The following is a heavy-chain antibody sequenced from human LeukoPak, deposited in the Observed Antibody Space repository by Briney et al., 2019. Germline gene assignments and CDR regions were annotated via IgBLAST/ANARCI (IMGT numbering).Heavy chain of an antibody. D-gene: IGHD2-2*01. CDR1: GGSISSGNYY. CDR2: IYTTGTT. Sequence: SETLSLTCTVSGGSISSGNYYWSWIRQPAGKGLEWIGRIYTTGTTHYIPSLKSRVTISVDTSKNQFSLNLSSGTAADAAVYYCARVRSSTACYFDYWGQGTLVTVSS. V-gene: IGHV4-61*02. CDR3: ARVRSSTACYFDY. J-gene: IGHJ4*02.